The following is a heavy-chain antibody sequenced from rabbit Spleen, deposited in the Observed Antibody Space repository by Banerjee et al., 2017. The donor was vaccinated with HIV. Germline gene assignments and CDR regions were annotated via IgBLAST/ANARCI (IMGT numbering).Heavy chain of an antibody. CDR2: IYSGSGGYT. J-gene: IGHJ3*01. V-gene: IGHV1S40*01. D-gene: IGHD1-1*01. Sequence: QSLEESGGDLVKPGASLTLTCTASGIDFSSYYYMCWVRQAPGKGLEWIACIYSGSGGYTYYASWAKGRFTISKTSSTTVTLQMTSLTAADTATYFCARAPYSDYYLTRLDLWGPGTLVTVS. CDR1: GIDFSSYYY. CDR3: ARAPYSDYYLTRLDL.